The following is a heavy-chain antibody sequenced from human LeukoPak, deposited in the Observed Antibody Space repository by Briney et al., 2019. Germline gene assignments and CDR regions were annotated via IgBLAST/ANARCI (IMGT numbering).Heavy chain of an antibody. D-gene: IGHD4-17*01. CDR3: TRVMTTVTVFDI. CDR1: GGSMSNYY. J-gene: IGHJ3*02. CDR2: IYSTGST. V-gene: IGHV4-4*07. Sequence: SETLSLTCTVSGGSMSNYYWSWIRQPAGKGLEWIGRIYSTGSTNYNPSLKSRVTMSVDMSKNQFSLKLNSVTAADTAVYYCTRVMTTVTVFDIWGQGTLVTVSS.